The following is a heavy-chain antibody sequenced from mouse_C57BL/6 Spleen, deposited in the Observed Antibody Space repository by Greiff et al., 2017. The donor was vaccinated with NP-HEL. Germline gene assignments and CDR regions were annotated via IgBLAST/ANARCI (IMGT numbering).Heavy chain of an antibody. Sequence: QVQLQQSGPGLVQPSQSLSITCTVSGFSLTSYGVHWVRQSPGKGLEWLGVIWSGGSTDYNAAFISRLSISKDNSKSQVFFKMNSLQADDTAIYYCAIPGTTVVATYYYAMDYWGQGTSVTVSS. V-gene: IGHV2-2*01. J-gene: IGHJ4*01. CDR2: IWSGGST. D-gene: IGHD1-1*01. CDR3: AIPGTTVVATYYYAMDY. CDR1: GFSLTSYG.